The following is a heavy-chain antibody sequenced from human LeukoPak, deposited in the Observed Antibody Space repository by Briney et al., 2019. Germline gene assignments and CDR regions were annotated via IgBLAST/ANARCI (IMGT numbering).Heavy chain of an antibody. D-gene: IGHD1-26*01. J-gene: IGHJ4*02. Sequence: SQTLSLTCAVSGGSISSGDYYWSWIRQPPGKGLEWIGYIYYSGSTYYNPSLKSRVTISVDTSKNQFSLKLSSVTAADTAVYYCARGIVGATEYYFDYWGQGTLVTVSS. CDR1: GGSISSGDYY. V-gene: IGHV4-30-4*01. CDR2: IYYSGST. CDR3: ARGIVGATEYYFDY.